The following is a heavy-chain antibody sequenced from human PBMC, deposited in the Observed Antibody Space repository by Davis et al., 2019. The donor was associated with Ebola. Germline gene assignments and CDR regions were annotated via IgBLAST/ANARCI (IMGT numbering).Heavy chain of an antibody. V-gene: IGHV3-66*04. CDR2: IYSGGST. CDR3: ARLFGVIPVFDY. CDR1: GFTVSSNY. J-gene: IGHJ4*02. Sequence: GGSLRLSCAASGFTVSSNYMSWVRQAPGKGLEWVSVIYSGGSTYSADSVKGRFTVSRDNAKNSLYLEMNSLRDEDTAVYYCARLFGVIPVFDYWGQGTLVTVSS. D-gene: IGHD3-3*01.